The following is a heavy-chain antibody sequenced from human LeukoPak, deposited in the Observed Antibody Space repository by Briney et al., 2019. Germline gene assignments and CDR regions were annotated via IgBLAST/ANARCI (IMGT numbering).Heavy chain of an antibody. CDR2: INQDGSEK. CDR3: ARIVAEY. J-gene: IGHJ4*02. D-gene: IGHD5-12*01. CDR1: GFTFSSYW. V-gene: IGHV3-7*01. Sequence: PGGALRLSCAASGFTFSSYWGSWVRQAPGKGLEWVATINQDGSEKYYVDSVKGRFTISTENANNSLYLHMTSLKVDGTAIYYCARIVAEYWGQGTLVTVSS.